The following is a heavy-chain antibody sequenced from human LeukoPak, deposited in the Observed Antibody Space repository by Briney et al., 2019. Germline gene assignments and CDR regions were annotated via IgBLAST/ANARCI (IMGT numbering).Heavy chain of an antibody. CDR1: GGSISSSSYY. V-gene: IGHV4-39*07. D-gene: IGHD6-13*01. Sequence: PSETLSLTCTVSGGSISSSSYYWGWIRQPPGKGLEWIGSVYYSGSTYYNPSLKSRVTISVDTSKNQFSLKLSSVTAADTAVYYCARVGIAAAGTHYYYGMDVWGQGTTVTVSS. CDR3: ARVGIAAAGTHYYYGMDV. J-gene: IGHJ6*02. CDR2: VYYSGST.